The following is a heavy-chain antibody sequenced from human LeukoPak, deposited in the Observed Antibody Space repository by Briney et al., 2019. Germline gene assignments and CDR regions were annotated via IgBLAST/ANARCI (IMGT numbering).Heavy chain of an antibody. CDR2: IYYSGST. CDR3: ARGADSSGYYSIFYFDY. Sequence: SETLSLTCTVSGASISSYYWNWIRQPPGKGLEWIGYIYYSGSTNYNPSLKSRVTISVDTSKNQFSLKLSSVTAADTAVYYCARGADSSGYYSIFYFDYWGQGTLVTVSS. D-gene: IGHD3-22*01. J-gene: IGHJ4*02. V-gene: IGHV4-59*01. CDR1: GASISSYY.